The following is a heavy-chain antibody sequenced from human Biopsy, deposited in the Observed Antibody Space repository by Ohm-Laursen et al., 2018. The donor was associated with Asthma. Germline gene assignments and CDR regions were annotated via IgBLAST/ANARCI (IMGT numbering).Heavy chain of an antibody. J-gene: IGHJ4*02. V-gene: IGHV1-24*01. D-gene: IGHD4-17*01. CDR1: GGTLSNFA. CDR3: ASDFPKDYVRYNFQF. CDR2: HDHEEGGT. Sequence: ASVKVSCKVPGGTLSNFAISWVRQAPGQGLEWMGGHDHEEGGTVNARRFQGRVTMTEDTSTDTAYMELSSLSSDDTAVYYCASDFPKDYVRYNFQFWGQGTLVTVSS.